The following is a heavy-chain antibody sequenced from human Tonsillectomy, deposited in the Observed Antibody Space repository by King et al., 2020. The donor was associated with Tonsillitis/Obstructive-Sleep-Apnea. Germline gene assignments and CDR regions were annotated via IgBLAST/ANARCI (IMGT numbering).Heavy chain of an antibody. J-gene: IGHJ6*03. CDR2: IGGSGGSS. Sequence: VQLVESGGGLVKPGGSLRLSCAASGFTFSSYAMTWVRQAPGKGLEWVSVIGGSGGSSSYADSVKGRFTISRDNSTNTLNMQMKSLRAEDTALYYCAKDSYSSGDYPSIYYYLVVGAKGT. CDR1: GFTFSSYA. D-gene: IGHD3-22*01. V-gene: IGHV3-23*04. CDR3: AKDSYSSGDYPSIYYYLVV.